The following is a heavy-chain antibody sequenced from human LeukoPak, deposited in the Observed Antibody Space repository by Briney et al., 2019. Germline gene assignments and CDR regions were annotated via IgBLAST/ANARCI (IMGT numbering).Heavy chain of an antibody. CDR3: ARGGWQLWFGGYYYYYYMDV. Sequence: ASVKVSCKASGYTFTSYDINWVRQATGQGLEWMGWMNPNSGNTGYAQKFQGRVTMTRNTSISTAYMELSSLRSEDTAVYYCARGGWQLWFGGYYYYYYMDVWGKGTTVIISS. CDR1: GYTFTSYD. D-gene: IGHD3-10*01. V-gene: IGHV1-8*01. J-gene: IGHJ6*03. CDR2: MNPNSGNT.